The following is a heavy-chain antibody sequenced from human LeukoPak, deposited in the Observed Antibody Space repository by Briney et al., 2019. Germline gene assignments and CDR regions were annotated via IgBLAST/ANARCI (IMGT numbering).Heavy chain of an antibody. J-gene: IGHJ4*02. CDR1: GGSISSSSYY. CDR3: ARLSSGWYRRDGYNSSDY. V-gene: IGHV4-39*01. CDR2: IYYSGST. Sequence: PSETLSLTCTVSGGSISSSSYYWGWIRQPPGKGLEWIGSIYYSGSTYYNPSLKSRVTISVDTSKNQFSLKLSSVTAADTAVYYCARLSSGWYRRDGYNSSDYWGQGTLVTVSS. D-gene: IGHD5-24*01.